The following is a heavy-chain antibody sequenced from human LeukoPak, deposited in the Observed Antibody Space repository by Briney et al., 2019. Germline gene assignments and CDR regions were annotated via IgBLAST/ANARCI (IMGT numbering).Heavy chain of an antibody. CDR2: ITGSGDYT. CDR1: GFSFGSHP. J-gene: IGHJ4*02. CDR3: ARGVMAARLYYFDY. Sequence: GGSLRLSCAASGFSFGSHPMNWVRQAPGKGLEWVSGITGSGDYTYYIDSVQGRFTVSRDNSKNMLFLQMNSLRAEDTAVYYCARGVMAARLYYFDYWGRGILVTVSS. D-gene: IGHD2-21*01. V-gene: IGHV3-23*01.